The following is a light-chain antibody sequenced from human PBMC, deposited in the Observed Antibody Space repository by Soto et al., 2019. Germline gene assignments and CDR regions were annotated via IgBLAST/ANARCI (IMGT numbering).Light chain of an antibody. CDR3: QQYNNWQT. J-gene: IGKJ1*01. V-gene: IGKV1D-8*03. CDR1: QGISSY. Sequence: VIWVPESPSLLYASTGDGVTISFRMSQGISSYLAWYQQKPGKAPELLIYAASTLQSGVPSRFSGSGSGTEFTLTITGLQSEDFRLYYCQQYNNWQTFAQGTKVAIK. CDR2: AAS.